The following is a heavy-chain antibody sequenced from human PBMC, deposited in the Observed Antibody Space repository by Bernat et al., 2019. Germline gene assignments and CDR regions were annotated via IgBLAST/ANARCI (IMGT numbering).Heavy chain of an antibody. CDR1: GGSISSSSYY. D-gene: IGHD2-15*01. CDR2: VYYSGST. V-gene: IGHV4-39*01. Sequence: RLQEAGRGLGKPSESRSLTCTVAGGSISSSSYYWDWIRQPPGKGLDWIGSVYYSGSTYYNPSLKSRVTISVDTSKNQFSLNLGSVTAADTAVYYCARRRLCGGSCYGGGYYFDYWGQGTLVTVSS. J-gene: IGHJ4*02. CDR3: ARRRLCGGSCYGGGYYFDY.